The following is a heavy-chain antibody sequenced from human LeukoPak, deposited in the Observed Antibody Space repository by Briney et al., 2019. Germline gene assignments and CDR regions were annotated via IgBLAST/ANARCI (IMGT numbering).Heavy chain of an antibody. D-gene: IGHD5-24*01. CDR1: GFSFSDYD. CDR2: LGTNRDA. CDR3: ARGAGYNYPYYFDY. Sequence: PGGSLRLSCVASGFSFSDYDMYWVRQAAGRGLEWVSALGTNRDAYYLGSVRGRFTISRDNSKNTLYLQMNSLRAEDTAVYYCARGAGYNYPYYFDYWGQGTLVTVSS. J-gene: IGHJ4*02. V-gene: IGHV3-13*01.